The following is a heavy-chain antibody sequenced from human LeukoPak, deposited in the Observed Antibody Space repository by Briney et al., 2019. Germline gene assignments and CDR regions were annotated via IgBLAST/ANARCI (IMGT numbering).Heavy chain of an antibody. D-gene: IGHD1-26*01. V-gene: IGHV3-9*01. CDR2: ISWNSGSI. CDR3: AKDFFEFDVAGATRLEVGNYFDY. Sequence: PGGSLRLSCAASGFTFTSFWMHWVRQAPGKGLEWVSCISWNSGSIGYADSVKGRFTISRDNAKNSLYLQMNSLRAEDTALYYCAKDFFEFDVAGATRLEVGNYFDYWGQGTLVTVSS. J-gene: IGHJ4*02. CDR1: GFTFTSFW.